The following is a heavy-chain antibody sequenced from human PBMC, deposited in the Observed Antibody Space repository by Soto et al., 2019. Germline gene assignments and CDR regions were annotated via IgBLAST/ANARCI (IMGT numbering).Heavy chain of an antibody. J-gene: IGHJ4*02. CDR3: ARLDILTGYYIDY. D-gene: IGHD3-9*01. CDR1: GGSVSSSSYY. Sequence: XTLSLPCTVSGGSVSSSSYYWGWIRQPPGKGLEWIGSIYYSGSTYYNPSLKSRVTISVDTSKNQFSLKLTSVTAADTDVYYCARLDILTGYYIDYWGQGTLVTVSS. CDR2: IYYSGST. V-gene: IGHV4-39*01.